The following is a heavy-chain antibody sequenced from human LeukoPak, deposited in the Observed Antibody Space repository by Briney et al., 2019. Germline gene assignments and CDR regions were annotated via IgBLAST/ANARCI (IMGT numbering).Heavy chain of an antibody. J-gene: IGHJ4*02. D-gene: IGHD3-3*01. V-gene: IGHV4-34*01. CDR2: INHSGST. CDR3: ARALGFWSGYYLIDY. CDR1: GGSFSGYY. Sequence: SETLSLTCAVYGGSFSGYYWSWIRQPPGKGLEWIGEINHSGSTNYNPSLKSRVTISVDTSKNQFSLKLSSVTAADTAVYYCARALGFWSGYYLIDYWGQGTLVTVSS.